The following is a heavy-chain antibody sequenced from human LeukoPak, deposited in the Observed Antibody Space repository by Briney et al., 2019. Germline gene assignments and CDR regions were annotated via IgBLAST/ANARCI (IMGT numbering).Heavy chain of an antibody. CDR2: ISYDGSNK. V-gene: IGHV3-30*04. CDR1: GFTFSSYA. CDR3: ARVPYSSSWDTNHYFDY. Sequence: PGGSLGLSCAASGFTFSSYAMHWVRQAPGKGLEWVAIISYDGSNKYYADSVKGRFTISRDNSKNTLYLQMNSLRAEDTAVFYCARVPYSSSWDTNHYFDYWGQGTLVTVSS. J-gene: IGHJ4*02. D-gene: IGHD6-13*01.